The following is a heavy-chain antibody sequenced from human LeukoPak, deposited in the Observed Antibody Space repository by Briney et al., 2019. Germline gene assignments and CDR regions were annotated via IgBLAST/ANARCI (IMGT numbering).Heavy chain of an antibody. CDR1: GFTFSSYG. CDR2: ISGSGGST. CDR3: ARGGSVSHCPPHCYYGMDV. D-gene: IGHD2-15*01. J-gene: IGHJ6*02. V-gene: IGHV3-23*01. Sequence: GGSLRLSCAASGFTFSSYGMHWVRQAPGKGREWVSGISGSGGSTYYADSVKGLFTISRDNSKNTLYLQMNSLRAEDTAVYYCARGGSVSHCPPHCYYGMDVWGQGTTVTVSS.